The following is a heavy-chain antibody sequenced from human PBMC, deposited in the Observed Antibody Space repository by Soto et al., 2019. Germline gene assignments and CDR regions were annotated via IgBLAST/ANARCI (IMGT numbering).Heavy chain of an antibody. J-gene: IGHJ4*02. V-gene: IGHV4-30-4*01. Sequence: LSLTCTVSGGSISSGDYYWSWIRQPPGKGLEWIGYIYYSWSTYYNPSLKSRVTISVDTSKNQFSLKLSSVTAADTAVYYCARVARSGYKGLFDYWGQGTLVTVSS. CDR3: ARVARSGYKGLFDY. CDR1: GGSISSGDYY. CDR2: IYYSWST. D-gene: IGHD3-3*01.